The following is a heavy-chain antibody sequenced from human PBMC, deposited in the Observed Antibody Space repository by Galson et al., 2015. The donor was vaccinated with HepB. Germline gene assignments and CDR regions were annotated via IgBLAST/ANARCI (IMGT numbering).Heavy chain of an antibody. V-gene: IGHV4-31*03. CDR3: ARAHGYSSIDSYYVMDV. D-gene: IGHD2-15*01. J-gene: IGHJ6*02. Sequence: TLSLTCSVSGGSMSNGGYYWSWIRQHSGQGLEWIGYIYYSGSAEYNSSLKSRTVISMDTSKNQFSLRLTSVTAADTAVYYCARAHGYSSIDSYYVMDVWGQGVTVTVSS. CDR2: IYYSGSA. CDR1: GGSMSNGGYY.